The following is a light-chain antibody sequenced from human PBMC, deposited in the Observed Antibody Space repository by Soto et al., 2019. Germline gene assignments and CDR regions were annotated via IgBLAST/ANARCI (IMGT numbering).Light chain of an antibody. CDR2: DVS. CDR3: CSFAGSRNWV. Sequence: QSALTQPRSVSGSPGQSVTISCTGTSSDVGGYNYVSWYQQHPGTAPKLLIYDVSKRPSGVPDRISGSKSGNTASLTISGLQAEDEADYYCCSFAGSRNWVFGGGTKLTVL. CDR1: SSDVGGYNY. V-gene: IGLV2-11*01. J-gene: IGLJ3*02.